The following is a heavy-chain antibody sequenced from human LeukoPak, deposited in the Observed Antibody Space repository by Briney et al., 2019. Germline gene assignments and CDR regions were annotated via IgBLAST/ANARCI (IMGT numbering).Heavy chain of an antibody. CDR2: INHSGST. CDR1: GGSFSGYY. CDR3: ARRTTVTIPFGY. V-gene: IGHV4-34*01. D-gene: IGHD4-11*01. Sequence: PSETLSLTCAVYGGSFSGYYWSWIRQPPGKGLEWSGEINHSGSTNYNPSLKSRVAISVDKSKNQFSLKLSSVTAADTAVYYCARRTTVTIPFGYWGQGTLVTVSS. J-gene: IGHJ4*02.